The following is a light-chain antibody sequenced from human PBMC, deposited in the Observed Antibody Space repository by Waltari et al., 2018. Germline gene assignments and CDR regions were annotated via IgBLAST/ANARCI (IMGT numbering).Light chain of an antibody. CDR1: QSVLYSSKHQKY. CDR3: QQYYSAPYT. Sequence: DIVMTQSPDSLAVSLGERATINCKSSQSVLYSSKHQKYLTWYKQKPGQSPKLLIYWASTRESGVPDRFSGSASGTDFTLTISSLQAEDVAVYYCQQYYSAPYTFGQGTKLEIK. J-gene: IGKJ2*01. CDR2: WAS. V-gene: IGKV4-1*01.